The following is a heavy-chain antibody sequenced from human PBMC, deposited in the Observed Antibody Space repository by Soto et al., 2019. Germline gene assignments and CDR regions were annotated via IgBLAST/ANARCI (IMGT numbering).Heavy chain of an antibody. CDR2: IKSEAYGGTT. Sequence: EVQLVESGGGLVKPGGSLRLSCAASGFSFGDAWMNWVRQAPGKGLEWVGRIKSEAYGGTTEFAAAVRGRSSISRDDSGNMVYLQVNGLTTEDTAVYHCTTVSIVTGNEQWGQGALVIVFS. CDR1: GFSFGDAW. CDR3: TTVSIVTGNEQ. J-gene: IGHJ4*02. V-gene: IGHV3-15*07. D-gene: IGHD1-1*01.